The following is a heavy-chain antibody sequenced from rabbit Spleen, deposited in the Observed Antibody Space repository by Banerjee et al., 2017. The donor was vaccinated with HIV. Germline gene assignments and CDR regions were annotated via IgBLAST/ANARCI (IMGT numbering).Heavy chain of an antibody. D-gene: IGHD8-1*01. Sequence: QQQLEESGGDLVKPEGSLTLTCTASGFSFSGSYWICWVRQAPGKGLEWIACIYAIGSGDTDYANWATGRFTISKTSSTTVTLQMTSLPAADTATYFCARDTGSSFSSYGMDLWGQGTLVTVS. CDR1: GFSFSGSYW. CDR2: IYAIGSGDT. CDR3: ARDTGSSFSSYGMDL. J-gene: IGHJ6*01. V-gene: IGHV1S45*01.